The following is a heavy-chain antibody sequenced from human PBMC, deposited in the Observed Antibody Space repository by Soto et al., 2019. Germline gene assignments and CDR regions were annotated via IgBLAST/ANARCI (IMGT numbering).Heavy chain of an antibody. CDR3: ARDFVHGDHPEYFQH. CDR2: IYSGGST. Sequence: EVQLVESGGGLVQPGGSLRLSCAASGFTVSSNYMNSVRQAPGKGLEWVSVIYSGGSTYYADSVKGRFTISRDNSKNTLSLQMNSLRAEDTAVYYCARDFVHGDHPEYFQHWGQGTLVTVSS. J-gene: IGHJ1*01. D-gene: IGHD4-17*01. CDR1: GFTVSSNY. V-gene: IGHV3-66*01.